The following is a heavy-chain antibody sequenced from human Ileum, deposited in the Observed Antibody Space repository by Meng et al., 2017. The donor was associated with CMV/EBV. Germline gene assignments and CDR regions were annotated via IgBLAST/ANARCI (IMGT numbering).Heavy chain of an antibody. J-gene: IGHJ4*02. CDR3: ARGLFRYPAYFDL. CDR1: GGSLRGHY. CDR2: INHVGRT. Sequence: QGQVQQWGAGLLKPSETLSLTCAVYGGSLRGHYCNWIRQSPGNGLQWIAEINHVGRTNSNPSLASRVTISQDTSKNQCSLKLNSVTVADSAVYYCARGLFRYPAYFDLWGQGTLVTVSS. D-gene: IGHD3-16*02. V-gene: IGHV4-34*01.